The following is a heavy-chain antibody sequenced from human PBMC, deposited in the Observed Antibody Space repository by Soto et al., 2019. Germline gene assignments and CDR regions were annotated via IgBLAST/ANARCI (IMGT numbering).Heavy chain of an antibody. CDR3: ASGHVFPNYDYYYTMDV. D-gene: IGHD3-16*01. CDR1: GYTFTSYA. Sequence: QVQLVQSGAEEKKPGASVKVSCKASGYTFTSYAVNWVRQAPGNGLEWMGSMTLGNAKSKNSQKFQGRVTITRDTSASTAYMDLSSLRSEDTTVYYCASGHVFPNYDYYYTMDVWGQGTTVTVSS. V-gene: IGHV1-3*05. CDR2: MTLGNAKS. J-gene: IGHJ6*03.